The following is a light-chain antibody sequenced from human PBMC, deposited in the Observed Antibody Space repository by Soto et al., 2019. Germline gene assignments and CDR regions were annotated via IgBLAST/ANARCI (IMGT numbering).Light chain of an antibody. Sequence: DIQMTQSPSTLSGSVGDRVTITCRASQTISSWLAWYQQKPGKAPKLLIYKASTLKSGVPSRFSGSGSGTEFTLTIGSLQPDDFATYYCQQYNHWPPGYTFGQGTKVDIK. CDR2: KAS. CDR3: QQYNHWPPGYT. CDR1: QTISSW. V-gene: IGKV1-5*03. J-gene: IGKJ2*01.